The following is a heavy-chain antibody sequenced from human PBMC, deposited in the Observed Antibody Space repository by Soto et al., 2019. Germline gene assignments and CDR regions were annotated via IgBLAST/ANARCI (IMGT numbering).Heavy chain of an antibody. V-gene: IGHV3-73*01. CDR2: IRSKANSYAT. J-gene: IGHJ4*02. CDR1: GFTFSGSA. D-gene: IGHD6-19*01. CDR3: TRPAHTDSSGWYTSDY. Sequence: SLRLSCAASGFTFSGSAMHWVRQASGKGLEWVGRIRSKANSYATAYAASVKGRFTISRDDSKNTAYLQMNSLKTEDTAVYYCTRPAHTDSSGWYTSDYWGQGTLVTVSS.